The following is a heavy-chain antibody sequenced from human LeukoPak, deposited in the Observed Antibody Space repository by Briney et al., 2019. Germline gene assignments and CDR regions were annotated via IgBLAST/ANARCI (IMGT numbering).Heavy chain of an antibody. CDR2: IYYSGST. V-gene: IGHV4-59*01. CDR3: ARGYSSGWYSRNFYYYYMDV. J-gene: IGHJ6*03. Sequence: SETLSLTCTVSGGSISSYYWSWIRQPPGKGLEWIGYIYYSGSTNYNPSLKSRVTISVDTSKNQFSLKLSSVTAADTAVYYCARGYSSGWYSRNFYYYYMDVWGKGTTVTVSS. CDR1: GGSISSYY. D-gene: IGHD6-19*01.